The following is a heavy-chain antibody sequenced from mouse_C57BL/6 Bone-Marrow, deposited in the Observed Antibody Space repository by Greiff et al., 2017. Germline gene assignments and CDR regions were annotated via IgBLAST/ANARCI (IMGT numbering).Heavy chain of an antibody. CDR3: AIITTEGFDY. Sequence: VKLMESGAELARPGASVKLSCKASGYTFTSYGISWVKQRTGQGLEWIGEIYPRSGNTYYNEKFKGKATLTADKSSSTAYMELRSLTSEDSAVYFCAIITTEGFDYWGQGTTLTVSS. V-gene: IGHV1-81*01. D-gene: IGHD1-1*01. J-gene: IGHJ2*01. CDR2: IYPRSGNT. CDR1: GYTFTSYG.